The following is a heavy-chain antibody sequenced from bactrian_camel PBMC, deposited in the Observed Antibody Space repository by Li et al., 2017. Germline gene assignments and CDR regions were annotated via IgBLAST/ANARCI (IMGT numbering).Heavy chain of an antibody. J-gene: IGHJ6*01. CDR1: VSSANDYC. Sequence: HVQLVESGGGPVQAGGSLRLSCAVSVSSANDYCLGWCRQASGKEREWVGSLDSDGRINYADSVKGRFTISKDNRKNILCLQMNSLTPGDTAMYYCTARYEFGLGACRGVGGLGFWGQGTQVTVS. CDR2: LDSDGRI. V-gene: IGHV3S9*01. CDR3: TARYEFGLGACRGVGGLGF. D-gene: IGHD1*01.